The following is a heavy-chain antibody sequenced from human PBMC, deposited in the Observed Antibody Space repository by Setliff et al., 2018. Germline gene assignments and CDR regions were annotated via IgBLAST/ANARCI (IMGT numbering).Heavy chain of an antibody. J-gene: IGHJ6*03. CDR2: TIPIFGTT. V-gene: IGHV1-69*05. Sequence: SVKVSCKASGATFSSYGISWVRQAPGQGLEWMAGTIPIFGTTEYAQKFQGRLTIITDESTNTAFMQLSSLRSDDTAVYYCVREGVDSRSSTNYRYYMDVWGKGTTVTVSS. D-gene: IGHD3-22*01. CDR1: GATFSSYG. CDR3: VREGVDSRSSTNYRYYMDV.